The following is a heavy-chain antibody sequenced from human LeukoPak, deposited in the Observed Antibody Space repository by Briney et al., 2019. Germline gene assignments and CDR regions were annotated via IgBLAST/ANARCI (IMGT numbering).Heavy chain of an antibody. V-gene: IGHV1-18*01. J-gene: IGHJ4*02. D-gene: IGHD4-17*01. CDR3: ARDPLDYGDNYFDY. CDR1: GYTFTSYG. Sequence: GASVKLSCKASGYTFTSYGIRWVRQAPGQGLEWMGWISAYNGNTNYAQKLQGRVTMTTDTSTSTAYMELRSLRSDDTAVYYCARDPLDYGDNYFDYWGQGTLVTVSS. CDR2: ISAYNGNT.